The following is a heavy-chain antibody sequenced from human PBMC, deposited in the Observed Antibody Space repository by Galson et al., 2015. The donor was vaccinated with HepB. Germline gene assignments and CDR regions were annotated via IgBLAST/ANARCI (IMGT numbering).Heavy chain of an antibody. J-gene: IGHJ6*02. CDR2: INWNGGST. D-gene: IGHD6-6*01. CDR1: GFTFDDYG. CDR3: ARRTSSSNYYGMDV. Sequence: SLRLSCAASGFTFDDYGMSWVRQAPGKGLEWVSGINWNGGSTGYADSVKGRFTISRDNAKNSLYLQTNSLRAEDTALYHCARRTSSSNYYGMDVWGQGTTVTVSS. V-gene: IGHV3-20*01.